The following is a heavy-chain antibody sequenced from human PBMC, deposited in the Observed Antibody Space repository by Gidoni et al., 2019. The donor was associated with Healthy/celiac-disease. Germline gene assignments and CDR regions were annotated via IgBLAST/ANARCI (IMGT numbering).Heavy chain of an antibody. V-gene: IGHV1-3*01. CDR1: GYTFTSYA. CDR3: ARLDGYKLLDAFDI. D-gene: IGHD5-12*01. Sequence: QVQLVQSGAAVKKPGASVKVSCTASGYTFTSYAMHWVRQAPGPRLEWMGWINAGNGNTKYSQKFQGRVTITRDTAASTAYMELSSLRSEYTAVYYCARLDGYKLLDAFDIWGQGTMVTVSS. CDR2: INAGNGNT. J-gene: IGHJ3*02.